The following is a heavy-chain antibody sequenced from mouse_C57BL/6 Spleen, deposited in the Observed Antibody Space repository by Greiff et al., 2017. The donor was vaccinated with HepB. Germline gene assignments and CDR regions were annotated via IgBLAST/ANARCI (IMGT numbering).Heavy chain of an antibody. D-gene: IGHD1-1*02. V-gene: IGHV1-15*01. CDR1: GYTFTDYE. Sequence: VQRVESGAELVRPGASVTLSCKASGYTFTDYEMHWVKQTPVHGLEWIGAIDPETGGNAYNPKFKGKAILTADKSSSTAYMELHSLTSEDSAVYYCIRSYGSTWYFDVWGTGTTVTVSS. J-gene: IGHJ1*03. CDR2: IDPETGGN. CDR3: IRSYGSTWYFDV.